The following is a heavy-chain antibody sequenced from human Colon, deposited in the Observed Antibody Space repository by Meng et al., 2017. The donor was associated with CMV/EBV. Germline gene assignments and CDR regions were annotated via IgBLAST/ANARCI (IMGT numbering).Heavy chain of an antibody. J-gene: IGHJ4*02. CDR1: GDSIRSHY. CDR2: IYYSGSA. V-gene: IGHV4-59*11. Sequence: LETLSLICTVSGDSIRSHYWSWIRQPPGKGLEWMGYIYYSGSATYSPSLRSRITISVDTSKNQFSLNLRSVTAADTAMYFCARGLGHASNNSHDYWGQGTLVTVSS. D-gene: IGHD1-1*01. CDR3: ARGLGHASNNSHDY.